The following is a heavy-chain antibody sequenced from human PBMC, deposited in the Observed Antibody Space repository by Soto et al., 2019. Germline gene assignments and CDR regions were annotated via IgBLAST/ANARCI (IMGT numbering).Heavy chain of an antibody. CDR2: ILPMFGIS. D-gene: IGHD5-12*01. V-gene: IGHV1-69*12. CDR3: ALSRDGYNRPFDH. J-gene: IGHJ4*02. CDR1: GGTFTNYA. Sequence: QVQLVQSGAEVKKPGSSVKVSCKASGGTFTNYAISWVRQAPGQGPEWMGGILPMFGISNYPQKFQGRVTIVADESTNTAYLELSRLRSEDTAVYYCALSRDGYNRPFDHWGQGTPVTVSS.